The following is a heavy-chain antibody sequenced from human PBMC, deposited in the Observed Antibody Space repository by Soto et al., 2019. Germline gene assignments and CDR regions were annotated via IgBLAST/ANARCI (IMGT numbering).Heavy chain of an antibody. CDR2: ISPKNGNT. CDR3: ATSYDTGFDP. J-gene: IGHJ5*02. V-gene: IGHV1-18*04. Sequence: LLLQSGAELKKPGASVKISCKASGSSFSTDDISWLRQSPGQGLAWMGRISPKNGNTNYAQSFQDRVTMTADTSSSTAYMELRGLRSADTANYYCATSYDTGFDPWGQGTLVTVSS. D-gene: IGHD3-9*01. CDR1: GSSFSTDD.